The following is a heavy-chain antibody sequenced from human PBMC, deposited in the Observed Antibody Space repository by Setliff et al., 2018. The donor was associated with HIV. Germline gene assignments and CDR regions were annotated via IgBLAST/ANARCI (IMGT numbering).Heavy chain of an antibody. CDR2: VYPGDASI. J-gene: IGHJ4*02. D-gene: IGHD1-26*01. Sequence: ASVKVSCKASGYSFTSYIIHWVRQAPGQGLEWVGRVYPGDASIHYAQKFLGRVTVTRDTSTSTVYMDLSSLRFEDTAVYYCAREFPGGTYGFDYWGQGTRVTVS. V-gene: IGHV1-46*01. CDR1: GYSFTSYI. CDR3: AREFPGGTYGFDY.